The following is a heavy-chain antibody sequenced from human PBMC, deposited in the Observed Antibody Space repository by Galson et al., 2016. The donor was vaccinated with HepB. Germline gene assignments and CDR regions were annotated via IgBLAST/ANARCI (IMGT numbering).Heavy chain of an antibody. Sequence: SETLSLTCTVSGYSISTGFYWAWIRQPPGKGLEWIGSVYYSGRTYYNPSLKSRITTSVDTSENNFSLKLSSVTAADTAVYYCARVVSSPHPPPFDCWGRGALVTVSS. CDR3: ARVVSSPHPPPFDC. CDR2: VYYSGRT. J-gene: IGHJ4*02. CDR1: GYSISTGFY. D-gene: IGHD6-13*01. V-gene: IGHV4-38-2*02.